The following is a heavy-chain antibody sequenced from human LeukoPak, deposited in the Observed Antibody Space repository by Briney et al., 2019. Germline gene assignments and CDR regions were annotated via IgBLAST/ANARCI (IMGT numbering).Heavy chain of an antibody. J-gene: IGHJ6*03. D-gene: IGHD2-15*01. CDR3: ARGGASPYSYYMDV. V-gene: IGHV3-13*01. CDR1: GFYSSNYD. CDR2: VGASGDI. Sequence: GGSLRLSCAASGFYSSNYDIHWVRQAAGKGLEWGSVVGASGDIFFASSVKGRFTVSREHAKNSLYLQMNSLRAGDTAVYYCARGGASPYSYYMDVWGKGTSVTISS.